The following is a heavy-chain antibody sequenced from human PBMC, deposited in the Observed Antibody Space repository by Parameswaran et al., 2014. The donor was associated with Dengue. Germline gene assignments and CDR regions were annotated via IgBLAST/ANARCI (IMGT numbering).Heavy chain of an antibody. CDR3: ARAKRGRGREAFSFDY. D-gene: IGHD3-10*01. CDR1: GYTFTGYY. CDR2: INPNSGGT. Sequence: PGASVKVSCKASGYTFTGYYMHWVRQAPGQGLEWMGWINPNSGGTNYAQKFQGRVTMTRDTSISTAYMELSRLRSDDTAVYYCARAKRGRGREAFSFDYWGQGTLVTVSS. J-gene: IGHJ4*02. V-gene: IGHV1-2*02.